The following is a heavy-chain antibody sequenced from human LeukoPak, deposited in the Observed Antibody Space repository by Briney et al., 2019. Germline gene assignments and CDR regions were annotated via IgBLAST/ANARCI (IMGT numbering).Heavy chain of an antibody. CDR2: VAPDGSAQ. D-gene: IGHD2-15*01. Sequence: PGGSLLLSCAASGFTFSGYSMTWVRQAPGKGLEWVANVAPDGSAQNYVDSLEGRFTISRDNPNNSLYLQMHSLRAEDAAVYYCARVIAGAIEYWGQGTLVTVSS. CDR1: GFTFSGYS. V-gene: IGHV3-7*01. CDR3: ARVIAGAIEY. J-gene: IGHJ4*02.